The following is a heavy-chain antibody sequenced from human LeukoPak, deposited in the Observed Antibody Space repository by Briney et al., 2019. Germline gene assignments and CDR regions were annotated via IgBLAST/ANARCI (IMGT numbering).Heavy chain of an antibody. CDR1: GFTFSSYR. J-gene: IGHJ4*02. V-gene: IGHV3-48*01. Sequence: GGSLRLSCAASGFTFSSYRMSWVRQAPGKGLEWVSYISSSSSTIYYADSVKGRFTISRDNAKNSLYLQMNSLRGEDTAVYYCARSSRELGGYAPWELMPPFDYWGQGTLVTVYS. D-gene: IGHD1-7*01. CDR2: ISSSSSTI. CDR3: ARSSRELGGYAPWELMPPFDY.